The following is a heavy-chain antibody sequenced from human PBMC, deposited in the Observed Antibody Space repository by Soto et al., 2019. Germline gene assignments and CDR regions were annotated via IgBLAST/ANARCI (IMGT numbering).Heavy chain of an antibody. CDR2: IIPIFSTA. CDR1: RGTFSSYA. D-gene: IGHD5-18*01. Sequence: ASVKVSCKASRGTFSSYASSWVRQAHRQRLEWMGGIIPIFSTANYAQKFQGRVTITADESTSTAYMELSSLRSEDTAVYYCARYGYSYGDNLFDPLGQGTLVTVSS. J-gene: IGHJ5*02. CDR3: ARYGYSYGDNLFDP. V-gene: IGHV1-69*13.